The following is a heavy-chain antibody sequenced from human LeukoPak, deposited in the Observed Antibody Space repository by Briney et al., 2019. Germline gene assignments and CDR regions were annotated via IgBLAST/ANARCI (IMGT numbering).Heavy chain of an antibody. CDR1: GFTFSDYW. D-gene: IGHD2-15*01. J-gene: IGHJ4*02. V-gene: IGHV3-7*05. CDR3: ANNVGHYSHN. Sequence: QTGGSLRLSCVASGFTFSDYWMAWVRQAPGKGLEWVASIHQDGGEKHSVDSGRFSVSRDNANNSLCLQMNSLRDEDTAVYYCANNVGHYSHNWGQGTLVTVSS. CDR2: IHQDGGEK.